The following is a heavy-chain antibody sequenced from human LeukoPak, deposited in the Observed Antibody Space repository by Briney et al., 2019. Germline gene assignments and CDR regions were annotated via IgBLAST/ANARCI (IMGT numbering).Heavy chain of an antibody. V-gene: IGHV4-59*12. CDR1: GGSISSYY. CDR2: IYYSGST. CDR3: ARGRIYCSGGSCYSGYFDY. J-gene: IGHJ4*02. D-gene: IGHD2-15*01. Sequence: SETLSLTCTVSGGSISSYYWSWIRQPPGKGLEWIGYIYYSGSTNYNPSLKSRVTISVDTSKNQFSLKLSSVTAADTVVYYCARGRIYCSGGSCYSGYFDYWGQGTLVTVSS.